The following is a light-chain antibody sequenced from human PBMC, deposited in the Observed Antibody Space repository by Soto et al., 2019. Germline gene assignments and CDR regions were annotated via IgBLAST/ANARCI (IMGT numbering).Light chain of an antibody. CDR2: KTS. Sequence: DIHMTQSPSNLSASVGDSVTITCRASQSISLWVAWYQQKPGTAPNLLIYKTSSLETGVPSRFRGSGSGTEFTINISTLQTDDFATYYCQQYKDYSCTFGQGTKVEVK. V-gene: IGKV1-5*03. CDR1: QSISLW. CDR3: QQYKDYSCT. J-gene: IGKJ1*01.